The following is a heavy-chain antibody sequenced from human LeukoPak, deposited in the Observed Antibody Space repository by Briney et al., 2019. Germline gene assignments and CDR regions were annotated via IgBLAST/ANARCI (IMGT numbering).Heavy chain of an antibody. V-gene: IGHV4-38-2*02. CDR1: GYSISSGYY. J-gene: IGHJ3*02. CDR3: ARVYGSGYDFRGAFDI. D-gene: IGHD5-12*01. CDR2: IYHSGST. Sequence: SETLSLTCTVSGYSISSGYYWGWIRQPPGKGLEWIGSIYHSGSTYYNPSLKSRVTISLDTSKNQFSLKLSSVTAADTAVYYCARVYGSGYDFRGAFDIWGQGTMVTVSS.